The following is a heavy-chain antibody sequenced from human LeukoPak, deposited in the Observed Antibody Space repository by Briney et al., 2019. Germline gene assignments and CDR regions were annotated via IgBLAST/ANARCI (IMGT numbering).Heavy chain of an antibody. CDR2: ISSDGVYR. D-gene: IGHD1-1*01. CDR1: GLTFSTYP. CDR3: ARSTTPGRWFFDL. V-gene: IGHV3-30*04. Sequence: GRSLRLSCAASGLTFSTYPFHWVRQAPGKGLEWVAAISSDGVYRYHGDSVKGRFTISRDNSMNTMFPQMNGLRTEDTSIYYCARSTTPGRWFFDLWGRGTLVTVSS. J-gene: IGHJ2*01.